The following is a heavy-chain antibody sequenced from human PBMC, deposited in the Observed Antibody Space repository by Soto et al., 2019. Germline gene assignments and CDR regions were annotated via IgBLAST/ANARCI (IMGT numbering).Heavy chain of an antibody. V-gene: IGHV3-23*01. D-gene: IGHD1-7*01. J-gene: IGHJ4*02. Sequence: EVQLLESGGGLVQPGGSLRLSCAASGLTFSNYYMNWVRQAPGKGLEWVSVVSGSGAIIYYADSVKGRFTITRDNSKNMLYLEMNSLRADDMAVYYCAKGGGGLELRDWGQGTLVTVSS. CDR3: AKGGGGLELRD. CDR2: VSGSGAII. CDR1: GLTFSNYY.